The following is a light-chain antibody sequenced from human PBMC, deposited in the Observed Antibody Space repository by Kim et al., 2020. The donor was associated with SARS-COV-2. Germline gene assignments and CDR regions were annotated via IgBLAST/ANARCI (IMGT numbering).Light chain of an antibody. CDR3: QRRNNWPRT. J-gene: IGKJ4*01. CDR1: QSVSSY. V-gene: IGKV3-11*01. CDR2: DAS. Sequence: EIVLTQSPATLSLSPRERATLSCRASQSVSSYLVWYQQKPGQAPRLLIYDASTRATGIPARFSGSGSGTDFTLTISSLEPEDSAIYYCQRRNNWPRTFGGGTKLEI.